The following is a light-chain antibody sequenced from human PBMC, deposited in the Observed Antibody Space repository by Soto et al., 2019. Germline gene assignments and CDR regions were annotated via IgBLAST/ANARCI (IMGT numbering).Light chain of an antibody. CDR2: AAS. Sequence: EIVMTQSPGTLSVSPGERATLSCRASQGVGSNLAWYQQRPGQAPRLLIYAASTRATDIPARFTGRGSGTEFTLTISSLQSEDFAVYFCQQYNNWPLYTFGQGTKVEIK. CDR1: QGVGSN. J-gene: IGKJ2*01. V-gene: IGKV3-15*01. CDR3: QQYNNWPLYT.